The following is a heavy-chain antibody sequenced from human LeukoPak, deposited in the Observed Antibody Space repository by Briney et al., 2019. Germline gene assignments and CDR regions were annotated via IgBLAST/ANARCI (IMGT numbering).Heavy chain of an antibody. V-gene: IGHV1-46*01. Sequence: ASVKGSCKASGYTFTGDYMHWVRQTPGQGLEWMGIVNPSSGGTRYAQKFQGRVTMTRDTSTSTVYMELRSLRSEDTAVYYCARASPTFDYWGQGTLVTVSS. CDR2: VNPSSGGT. CDR3: ARASPTFDY. J-gene: IGHJ4*02. CDR1: GYTFTGDY.